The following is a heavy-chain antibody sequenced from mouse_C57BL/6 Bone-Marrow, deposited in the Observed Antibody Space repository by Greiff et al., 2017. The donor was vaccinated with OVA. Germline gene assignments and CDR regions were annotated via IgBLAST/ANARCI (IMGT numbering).Heavy chain of an antibody. V-gene: IGHV1-85*01. J-gene: IGHJ1*03. CDR1: GYTFTSYD. D-gene: IGHD1-1*01. CDR3: ARRVTTVVAKDWYFDV. Sequence: QVQLQQSGPELVKPGASVKLSCKASGYTFTSYDINWVKQRPGQGLEWIGWIYPRDGSTMYNEKFKGKATLTVDTSSSTAYMELHSLTSEDSAVYFGARRVTTVVAKDWYFDVWGTGTTVTVSS. CDR2: IYPRDGST.